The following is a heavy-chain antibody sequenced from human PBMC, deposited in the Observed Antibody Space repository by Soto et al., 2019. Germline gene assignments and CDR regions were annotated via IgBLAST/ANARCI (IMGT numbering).Heavy chain of an antibody. Sequence: SVTLSLTCTVSGGSISSYYWSWIRQPPGKGLEWIGYIYYSGSTNYNPSLKSRVTISVDTSKNQFSLKLSSVTAADTAVYYCASLTMVRGVPFFDYWGQGTLVTVSS. CDR1: GGSISSYY. J-gene: IGHJ4*02. D-gene: IGHD3-10*01. CDR3: ASLTMVRGVPFFDY. V-gene: IGHV4-59*01. CDR2: IYYSGST.